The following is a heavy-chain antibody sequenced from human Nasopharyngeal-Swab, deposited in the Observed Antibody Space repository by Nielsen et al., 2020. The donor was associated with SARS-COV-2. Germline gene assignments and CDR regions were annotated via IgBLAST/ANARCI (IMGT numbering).Heavy chain of an antibody. Sequence: ASVKVSCKASGYTFTNYYIYWLRQAPGQGLEWMGWINPKSGNTDYAQKFQGRVTMTRDTYISTAYMDVSGLRSDGTAVYYCARRLVLTATDLEHWGQGTLVTVYS. J-gene: IGHJ4*02. CDR3: ARRLVLTATDLEH. CDR2: INPKSGNT. D-gene: IGHD4/OR15-4a*01. V-gene: IGHV1-2*02. CDR1: GYTFTNYY.